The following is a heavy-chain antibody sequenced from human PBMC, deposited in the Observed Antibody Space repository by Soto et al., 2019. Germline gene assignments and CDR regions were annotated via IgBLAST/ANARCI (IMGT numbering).Heavy chain of an antibody. CDR3: ATGTEYCGGDCNYLFDY. CDR2: ISAGGYNT. CDR1: GFTFRTHG. V-gene: IGHV3-23*01. D-gene: IGHD2-21*02. J-gene: IGHJ4*02. Sequence: DVQLLESGGGLVQPGGSLRLSCAASGFTFRTHGMSWVRQAPGKGLEWVSSISAGGYNTYYADSVMGRITISRDNSKNTVYMQMKSLGAEDTAVYYCATGTEYCGGDCNYLFDYWGQGTQVTVSS.